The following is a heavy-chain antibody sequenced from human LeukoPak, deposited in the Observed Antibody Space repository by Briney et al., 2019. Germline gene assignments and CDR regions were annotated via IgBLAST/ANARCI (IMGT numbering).Heavy chain of an antibody. Sequence: SETLSLTCAVYGGSFSGYYWSWIRQPPGKGLEWIGEINHSGSTNYNPSLKSRVTISVDTSKNQFSLKLSSVTAADTAVYYCARVVMVGMATIWIEWFDPWGQGTLVTVSS. V-gene: IGHV4-34*01. CDR2: INHSGST. CDR1: GGSFSGYY. J-gene: IGHJ5*02. CDR3: ARVVMVGMATIWIEWFDP. D-gene: IGHD5-24*01.